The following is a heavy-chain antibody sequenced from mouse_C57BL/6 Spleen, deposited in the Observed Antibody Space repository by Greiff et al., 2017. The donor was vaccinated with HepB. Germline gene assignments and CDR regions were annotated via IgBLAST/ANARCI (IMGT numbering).Heavy chain of an antibody. J-gene: IGHJ2*01. V-gene: IGHV1-64*01. D-gene: IGHD1-1*01. CDR1: GYTFTSYW. CDR3: ARGLVTTVVATPYYFDY. CDR2: IHPNSGST. Sequence: QVQLQQPGAELVKPGASVKLSCKASGYTFTSYWMHWVKQRPGQGLEWIGMIHPNSGSTNYNEKFKSKATLTVDKSSSTAYMQLSSLTSEDSAVYYCARGLVTTVVATPYYFDYWGQGTTLTVSS.